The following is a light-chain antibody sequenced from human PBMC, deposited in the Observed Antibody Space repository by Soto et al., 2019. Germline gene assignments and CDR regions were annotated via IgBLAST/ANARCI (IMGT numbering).Light chain of an antibody. J-gene: IGKJ2*01. CDR3: QQGDDWPPYT. CDR2: GAS. Sequence: EIVMTQSPATLSVSPGERATLSCRASQSVGSNVVWYQQKPVQAPRLLIYGASTRATGIPARFTGSGSGTEFTLTISSLQSEDFATYYCQQGDDWPPYTFGQGTKVDIK. CDR1: QSVGSN. V-gene: IGKV3-15*01.